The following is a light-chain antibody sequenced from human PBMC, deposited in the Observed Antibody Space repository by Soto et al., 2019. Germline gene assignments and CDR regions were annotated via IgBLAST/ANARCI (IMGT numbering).Light chain of an antibody. V-gene: IGLV1-44*01. Sequence: QSVLTQPPSASGTPGQRVTICCSGSSXNIGSDIVNWYQHLPGTAPKLLIYCNSHRPSGVPDRFSGSKSGTSASLAISGLQSEDEADYYCATRDDSLNGYVFGTGTKVTVL. CDR3: ATRDDSLNGYV. J-gene: IGLJ1*01. CDR2: CNS. CDR1: SXNIGSDI.